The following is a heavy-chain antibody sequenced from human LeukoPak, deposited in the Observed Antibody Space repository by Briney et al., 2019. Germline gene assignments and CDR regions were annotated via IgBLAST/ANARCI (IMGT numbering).Heavy chain of an antibody. J-gene: IGHJ3*02. D-gene: IGHD6-19*01. V-gene: IGHV4-38-2*01. Sequence: SETLSLTCAVSGYSISSGYYWGWIRQPPGKGLEWIGSIYHSGSTYYNPSFKSRVTISVDTSKNQFSLKLSSVTAADTAVYYCARGPVAGTLDAFDIWGQGTMVTVSS. CDR2: IYHSGST. CDR1: GYSISSGYY. CDR3: ARGPVAGTLDAFDI.